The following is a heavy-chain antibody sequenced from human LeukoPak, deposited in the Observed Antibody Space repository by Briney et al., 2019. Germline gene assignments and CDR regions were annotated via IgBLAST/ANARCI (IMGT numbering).Heavy chain of an antibody. D-gene: IGHD3-22*01. CDR1: GFSFGSYA. V-gene: IGHV3-23*01. CDR3: AKTHDSSGYLRSHFDY. J-gene: IGHJ4*02. Sequence: PGGSLRLSCVGSGFSFGSYAMTWVRQAPGKGLEWVSSINGNGGSTYYADSVKGRLTISRDNSKNTLYLQMNSLRAEDTAVYYCAKTHDSSGYLRSHFDYWGQGTLVTVSS. CDR2: INGNGGST.